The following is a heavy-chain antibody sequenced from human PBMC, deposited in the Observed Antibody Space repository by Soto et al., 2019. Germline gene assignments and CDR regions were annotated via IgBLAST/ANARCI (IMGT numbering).Heavy chain of an antibody. CDR3: AREGPYYYGSGSYYNVFSYYGMDV. Sequence: PSETLSLTCAVSGGSISSSNWWSWVRQPPGKGLEWIGEIYHSGSTNYNPSLKSRVTISVDKSKNQFSLKLSSVTAADTAVYYCAREGPYYYGSGSYYNVFSYYGMDVWGQGTTVTFSS. CDR1: GGSISSSNW. CDR2: IYHSGST. V-gene: IGHV4-4*02. D-gene: IGHD3-10*01. J-gene: IGHJ6*02.